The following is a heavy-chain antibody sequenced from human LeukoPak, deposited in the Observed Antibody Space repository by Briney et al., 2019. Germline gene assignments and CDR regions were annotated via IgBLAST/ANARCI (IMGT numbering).Heavy chain of an antibody. J-gene: IGHJ4*02. V-gene: IGHV3-7*03. CDR1: GFTFSSYW. CDR2: IKQDGSEK. Sequence: GGSLRLSCAASGFTFSSYWMSWVRQAPGKGLEWVANIKQDGSEKYYVDSVKGRFTNSRDNAKNSLYLQMNSLRAEDTAVYYCARAREGYCSGSVCRYYFDYWGQGTLVTVSS. D-gene: IGHD2-8*02. CDR3: ARAREGYCSGSVCRYYFDY.